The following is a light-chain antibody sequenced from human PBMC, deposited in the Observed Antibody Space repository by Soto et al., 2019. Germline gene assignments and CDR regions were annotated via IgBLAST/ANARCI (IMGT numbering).Light chain of an antibody. CDR2: DDH. CDR1: NIGGKS. J-gene: IGLJ2*01. CDR3: QAWDTSTDPVV. Sequence: SSELTQPPSVSVAPGQTATITCGGSNIGGKSVHWYQQKPGQAPILVIYDDHDRPSGIPERFSGSNSGNTATLTISRVQAGDEADFYCQAWDTSTDPVVFGGGTKVTVL. V-gene: IGLV3-21*02.